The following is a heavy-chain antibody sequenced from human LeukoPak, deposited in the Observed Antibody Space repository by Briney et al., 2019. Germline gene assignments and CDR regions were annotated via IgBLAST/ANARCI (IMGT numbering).Heavy chain of an antibody. CDR1: GFTFSSYE. Sequence: GGSLRLSCAASGFTFSSYEMNWVRQAPEKGLEWVSYISTSGTTIYHPDSVKGRFTISRDNAKNSLFLQMNSLRAEDTAIYYCARGGYCSGGTCYKWTAFDIWGQGATVTVSS. J-gene: IGHJ3*02. CDR2: ISTSGTTI. D-gene: IGHD2-15*01. CDR3: ARGGYCSGGTCYKWTAFDI. V-gene: IGHV3-48*03.